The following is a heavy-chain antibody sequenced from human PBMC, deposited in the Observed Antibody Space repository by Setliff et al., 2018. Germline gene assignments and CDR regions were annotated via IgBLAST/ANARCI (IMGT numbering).Heavy chain of an antibody. Sequence: SETLSLTCAAYGGTFSDYHWTWIRQSPEKGLEWIGEINHRGSTNYNPPLKSRVTISIDTSKDQFSLKLISMTAADTAVYYCARMSGFLYMDVWGKGTTVTVSS. D-gene: IGHD6-25*01. CDR1: GGTFSDYH. CDR3: ARMSGFLYMDV. CDR2: INHRGST. V-gene: IGHV4-34*01. J-gene: IGHJ6*03.